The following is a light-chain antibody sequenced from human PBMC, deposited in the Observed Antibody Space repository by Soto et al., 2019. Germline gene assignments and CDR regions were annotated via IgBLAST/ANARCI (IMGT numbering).Light chain of an antibody. Sequence: EIVLTQSPGTLSLSPGERATLSCRASQSVSSSYLAWYQQKPGQAPRLLIYGASSRATGIPARFSGSGSGTDFTLTISSLESEDFAVXXXXXXXXXLLTFGGGTKVDIK. CDR3: XXXXXXLLT. CDR2: GAS. CDR1: QSVSSSY. V-gene: IGKV3-20*01. J-gene: IGKJ4*01.